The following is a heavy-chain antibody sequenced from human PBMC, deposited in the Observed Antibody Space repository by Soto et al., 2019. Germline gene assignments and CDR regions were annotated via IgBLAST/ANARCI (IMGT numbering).Heavy chain of an antibody. CDR1: DGSISSRSYY. D-gene: IGHD1-26*01. V-gene: IGHV4-39*01. CDR2: IYYSGST. J-gene: IGHJ3*02. Sequence: SLTLCLSCSVFDGSISSRSYYRGWIRQPPGKGLEWIGSIYYSGSTYYNPSLKSRVTISVDTSKNQFSLKLSSVTAADTAVYYCARRDSGSYYTELAFDIWGQGTMVTVSS. CDR3: ARRDSGSYYTELAFDI.